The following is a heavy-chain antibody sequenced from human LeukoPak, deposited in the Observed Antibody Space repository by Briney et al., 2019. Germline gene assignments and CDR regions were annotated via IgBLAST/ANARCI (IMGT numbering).Heavy chain of an antibody. Sequence: GASVKASCKASGYTFTGYYMHWVRQAPGQGLEWMGWINPNSGGTNNEQKFQGRVTMTRDTSISTAYMELSRLRFDDTAVYYCARGDVDTAMVTPDYWGQGTLVTVSS. D-gene: IGHD5-18*01. CDR3: ARGDVDTAMVTPDY. J-gene: IGHJ4*02. CDR1: GYTFTGYY. CDR2: INPNSGGT. V-gene: IGHV1-2*02.